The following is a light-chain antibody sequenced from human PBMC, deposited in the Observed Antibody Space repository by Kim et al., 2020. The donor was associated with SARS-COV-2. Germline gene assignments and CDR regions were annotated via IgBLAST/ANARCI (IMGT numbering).Light chain of an antibody. J-gene: IGKJ2*02. CDR1: QSVSNSY. CDR3: QQYGTSPCT. CDR2: DAS. Sequence: LTPGERATLSCRASQSVSNSYLAWYQQKPGQAPRLLIYDASSRATDIPDRFSGSGSGTDFTLTISRLEPEDFAVYYCQQYGTSPCTFGQGTKLEI. V-gene: IGKV3-20*01.